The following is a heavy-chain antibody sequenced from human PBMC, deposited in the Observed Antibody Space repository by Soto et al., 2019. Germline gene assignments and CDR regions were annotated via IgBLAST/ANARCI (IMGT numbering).Heavy chain of an antibody. CDR1: GGSISSYY. Sequence: SDTLSLTCTVYGGSISSYYWSWIRQPPGKGLEWIGYIYYSGSTNYNPSLKSRVTISVDTSKNQFSLKLSSVTAADTAVYYCARDPGYCSGGSCLYYFDYWGQGTLVTVS. J-gene: IGHJ4*02. CDR2: IYYSGST. D-gene: IGHD2-15*01. V-gene: IGHV4-59*01. CDR3: ARDPGYCSGGSCLYYFDY.